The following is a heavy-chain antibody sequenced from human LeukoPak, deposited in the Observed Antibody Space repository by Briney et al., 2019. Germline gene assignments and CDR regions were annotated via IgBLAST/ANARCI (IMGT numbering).Heavy chain of an antibody. CDR3: ARGGKEMATMGDYYYGMDV. Sequence: SETLSLTCTVSGGSISSYYWSWIRQPPGKGLEWIGYIYYSGSTNYNPSLKSRVTISVDTSKNQFSLKLSSVTAADTAVYYCARGGKEMATMGDYYYGMDVWGQGTTVTVSS. J-gene: IGHJ6*02. V-gene: IGHV4-59*08. D-gene: IGHD5-24*01. CDR2: IYYSGST. CDR1: GGSISSYY.